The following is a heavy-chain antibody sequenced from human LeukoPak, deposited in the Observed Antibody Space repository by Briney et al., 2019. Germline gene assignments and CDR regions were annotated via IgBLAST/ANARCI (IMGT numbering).Heavy chain of an antibody. J-gene: IGHJ4*02. CDR1: GFTLSTYW. CDR3: ARDSPGYLAYDS. CDR2: IKEDGSAT. V-gene: IGHV3-7*04. D-gene: IGHD1-1*01. Sequence: GGSLRLSCAASGFTLSTYWMTWVRQAPGKGPEWVANIKEDGSATYYVDSVKGRFIISRDNAKKSLYLQMNSLRAEDTAVYYCARDSPGYLAYDSWGQGTLVTVSS.